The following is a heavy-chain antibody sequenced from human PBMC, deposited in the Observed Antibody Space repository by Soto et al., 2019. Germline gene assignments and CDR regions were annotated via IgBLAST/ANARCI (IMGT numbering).Heavy chain of an antibody. V-gene: IGHV3-9*01. D-gene: IGHD6-13*01. Sequence: EVQLVESGGGLVQPGRSLRLSCAASGFTFDDYAMHWVRQAPGKDLEWVSGISWDSGTIVYVDSVKGRFTISRDNAKNSLYLQMNSLRAEDTALYYCAKDMRGGSSSSRYYYGVDVWGQGTTVTVSS. CDR3: AKDMRGGSSSSRYYYGVDV. J-gene: IGHJ6*02. CDR2: ISWDSGTI. CDR1: GFTFDDYA.